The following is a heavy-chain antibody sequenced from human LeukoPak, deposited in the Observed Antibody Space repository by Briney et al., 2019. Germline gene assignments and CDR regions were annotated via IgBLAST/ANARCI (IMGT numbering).Heavy chain of an antibody. CDR2: INHSGST. CDR1: GGSFSGYY. V-gene: IGHV4-34*01. J-gene: IGHJ4*02. Sequence: SETLSLTCAVYGGSFSGYYWSWIRQPPGKGLEWIGEINHSGSTNYNPSLKSRVTISVDTSKNQFSLKLSSVTAADTAVYYCASRPFDYWGQGTLVTVSS. CDR3: ASRPFDY.